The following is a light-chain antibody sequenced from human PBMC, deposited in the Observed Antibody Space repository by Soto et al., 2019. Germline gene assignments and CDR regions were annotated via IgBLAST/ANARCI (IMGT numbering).Light chain of an antibody. CDR1: SSNIGAGYD. CDR3: QSYDSSLISYV. CDR2: GNN. V-gene: IGLV1-40*01. J-gene: IGLJ1*01. Sequence: QSVLTQPPSVSGAPGQRVTISCTGISSNIGAGYDVHWYQQLPGTAPKLLIYGNNNRPSGVPDRFSGSKSGTSASLAITGLQAEDEADYYCQSYDSSLISYVFGTGTKLTVL.